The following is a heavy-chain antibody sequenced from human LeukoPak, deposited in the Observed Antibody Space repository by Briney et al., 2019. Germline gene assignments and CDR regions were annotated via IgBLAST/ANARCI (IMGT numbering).Heavy chain of an antibody. CDR3: ARGGVRGVIITHFDY. J-gene: IGHJ4*02. CDR1: GYTFTSCG. V-gene: IGHV1-18*01. Sequence: ASVKVSCKASGYTFTSCGISWVRQAPGQGLEWMGWISAYNGNTNYAQKLQGRVTMTTDTSTSTAYMELRSLRSDDTAVYYCARGGVRGVIITHFDYWGQGTLVTVSS. D-gene: IGHD3-10*01. CDR2: ISAYNGNT.